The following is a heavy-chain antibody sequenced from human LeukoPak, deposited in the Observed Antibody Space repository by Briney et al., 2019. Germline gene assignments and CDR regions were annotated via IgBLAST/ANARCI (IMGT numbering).Heavy chain of an antibody. D-gene: IGHD6-13*01. CDR2: INPIGGST. Sequence: ASVKVSCKASGYTFTSYSIHWVRQAPGQGLEWMGIINPIGGSTSYAQIFQGRVTMTRDTSTSTVYMELSSLRSEDTAVYYCARYSSPPNAFDIWGQGTMVTVSS. CDR3: ARYSSPPNAFDI. CDR1: GYTFTSYS. J-gene: IGHJ3*02. V-gene: IGHV1-46*01.